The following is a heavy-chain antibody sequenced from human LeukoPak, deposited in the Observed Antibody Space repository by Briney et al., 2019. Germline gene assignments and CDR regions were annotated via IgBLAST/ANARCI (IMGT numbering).Heavy chain of an antibody. D-gene: IGHD3-22*01. J-gene: IGHJ4*02. Sequence: GASVKVSCKASGYTFTGYYMHWVRQAPGQGLEWIGWINPNSGGTNYAQKFQGRVTMTRDTSISTAYMELSRLRSDDTAVYYCARSTYYYDSSGYYYYWGQGTLVTVSS. CDR2: INPNSGGT. CDR1: GYTFTGYY. CDR3: ARSTYYYDSSGYYYY. V-gene: IGHV1-2*02.